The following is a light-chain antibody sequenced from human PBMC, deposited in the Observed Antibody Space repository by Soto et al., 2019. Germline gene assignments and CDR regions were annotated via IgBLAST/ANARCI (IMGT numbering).Light chain of an antibody. CDR3: QQYHNLWA. CDR1: QNIYSN. CDR2: RAS. J-gene: IGKJ1*01. Sequence: IGMTQSPATLSVSPGETVTLSCRASQNIYSNLGWYQQRPGQAPRLIIYRASTRATGIPARFSGSGSGTEFTLTINSLQSEDFAVYYCQQYHNLWAFGRGTKVDIK. V-gene: IGKV3-15*01.